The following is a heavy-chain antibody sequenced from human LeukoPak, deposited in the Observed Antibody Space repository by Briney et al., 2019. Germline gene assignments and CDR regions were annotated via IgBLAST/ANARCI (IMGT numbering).Heavy chain of an antibody. CDR3: AKDGIYADYLRPGILNYFDY. CDR2: ISYDGSKK. V-gene: IGHV3-30*18. J-gene: IGHJ4*02. CDR1: RFTFNSYG. Sequence: GRSLRLSCAASRFTFNSYGMHWVRQAPGKGLEWVAVISYDGSKKSYADSVKGRFTISRDSSKNTLYLQMNSLRTEDTAVYYCAKDGIYADYLRPGILNYFDYWAREPWSPSPQ. D-gene: IGHD4-17*01.